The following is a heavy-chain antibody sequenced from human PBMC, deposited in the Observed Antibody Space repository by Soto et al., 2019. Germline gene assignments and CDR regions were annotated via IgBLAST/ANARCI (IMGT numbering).Heavy chain of an antibody. CDR2: IYHSGST. V-gene: IGHV4-4*02. Sequence: QVQLQESGPGLVKPSGTLSLTCAVSGGSISSSNWWSWVRQPPGKGLEWIGEIYHSGSTNYNPSRTXRXSTSVDKSKNQFSLTLSSVTAADPAVYYCARVVGGYYYGMDVGGQGTTVTVSS. D-gene: IGHD2-2*01. J-gene: IGHJ6*02. CDR1: GGSISSSNW. CDR3: ARVVGGYYYGMDV.